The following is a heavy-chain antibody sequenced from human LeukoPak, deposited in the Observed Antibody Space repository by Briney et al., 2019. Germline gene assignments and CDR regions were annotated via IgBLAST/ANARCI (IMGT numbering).Heavy chain of an antibody. D-gene: IGHD4-17*01. J-gene: IGHJ5*02. CDR2: INPSGGST. CDR3: ARDDGDYGWFDP. Sequence: ASVKVSCKASGYTFTSYYMHWVRQAPGQGLEWMGIINPSGGSTSYAQKFQGRVTMTRDTSTSTVYMELSSLRSDDTAVYYCARDDGDYGWFDPWGQGTLVTVSS. V-gene: IGHV1-46*01. CDR1: GYTFTSYY.